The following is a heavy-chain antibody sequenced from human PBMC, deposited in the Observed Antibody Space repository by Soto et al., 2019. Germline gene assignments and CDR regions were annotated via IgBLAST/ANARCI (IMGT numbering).Heavy chain of an antibody. CDR1: GFTFDDYA. V-gene: IGHV3-9*01. D-gene: IGHD3-3*01. Sequence: EVQLVESGGGLVQPGRSLRLSCAASGFTFDDYAMHWVRQAPGKGLEWVSGISWNSGSIGYADSVKGRFTISRDNAKNTLYLQMNSLRAEDTAVYYGARAGIGPNYDFWSGYYNDPRYYYYGMDVWGQATTVTVSS. CDR3: ARAGIGPNYDFWSGYYNDPRYYYYGMDV. J-gene: IGHJ6*02. CDR2: ISWNSGSI.